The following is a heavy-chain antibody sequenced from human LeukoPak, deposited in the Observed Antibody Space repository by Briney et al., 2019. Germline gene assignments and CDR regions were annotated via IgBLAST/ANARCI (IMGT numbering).Heavy chain of an antibody. D-gene: IGHD4-17*01. Sequence: PGGSLRLSCAASGFTVSSNYINWVRQAPAKGMDWVSVIYSDGSTYNADSANGRFTITMDNSKNKQYFQMNSLRAEDAAVYYCARAKGYGDFIFDCWGQGTLVTVSS. J-gene: IGHJ4*02. CDR2: IYSDGST. CDR1: GFTVSSNY. V-gene: IGHV3-66*01. CDR3: ARAKGYGDFIFDC.